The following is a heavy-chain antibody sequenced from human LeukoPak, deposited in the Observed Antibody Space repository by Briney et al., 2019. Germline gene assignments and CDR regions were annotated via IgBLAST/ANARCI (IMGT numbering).Heavy chain of an antibody. D-gene: IGHD3-9*01. V-gene: IGHV4-61*01. CDR1: GVSVSSGSYY. J-gene: IGHJ5*02. Sequence: SETLSRNGTVSGVSVSSGSYYWSSIRQPPGKGLEWSGYTYYSESTNYNPSLKSRVNISVDASKNQFSLKLSSVTDADTAVYDCARETYYDSLTCYDNVGNCLDPWGQGTLVTVSS. CDR2: TYYSEST. CDR3: ARETYYDSLTCYDNVGNCLDP.